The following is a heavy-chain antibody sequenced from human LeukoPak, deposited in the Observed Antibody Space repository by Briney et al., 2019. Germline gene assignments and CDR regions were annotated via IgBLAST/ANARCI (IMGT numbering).Heavy chain of an antibody. CDR3: ATSAPDSSSWYG. J-gene: IGHJ4*02. Sequence: GSSVKVSCRASGGTFSSYAISWVRQAPGQGLEWMGGIIPIFGTANYAQKFQGRVTITADKSTSTAYMELSSLRSEDTAVYYCATSAPDSSSWYGWGQGTLVTVSS. V-gene: IGHV1-69*06. CDR2: IIPIFGTA. CDR1: GGTFSSYA. D-gene: IGHD6-13*01.